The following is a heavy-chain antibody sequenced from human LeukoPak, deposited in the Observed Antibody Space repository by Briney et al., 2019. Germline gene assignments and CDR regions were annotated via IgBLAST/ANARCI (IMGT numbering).Heavy chain of an antibody. J-gene: IGHJ5*02. Sequence: SVKVSCKASGGTFSSYAISWVRQAPGQGLEWMGGIIPIFGTANYAQKFQGRVTITADESTSTAYMELSSLRSEDTAVYYCAFAEQCIENWFDPWGQGTLVTVSS. V-gene: IGHV1-69*13. CDR1: GGTFSSYA. CDR3: AFAEQCIENWFDP. CDR2: IIPIFGTA. D-gene: IGHD2-8*01.